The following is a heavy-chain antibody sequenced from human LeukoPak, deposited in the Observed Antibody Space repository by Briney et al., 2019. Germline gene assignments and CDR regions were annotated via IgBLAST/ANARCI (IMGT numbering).Heavy chain of an antibody. V-gene: IGHV3-23*01. CDR3: AREGGYKGYNWFDP. Sequence: GGSLRLSCAASGFTFSNYDMRWVRQAPGKGLEWVSAISGSGGSTYYADSVKGRFTISRDNSKNTLYLQMNSLRAEDTAVYYCAREGGYKGYNWFDPWGQGTLVTVSS. D-gene: IGHD2-2*02. CDR1: GFTFSNYD. J-gene: IGHJ5*02. CDR2: ISGSGGST.